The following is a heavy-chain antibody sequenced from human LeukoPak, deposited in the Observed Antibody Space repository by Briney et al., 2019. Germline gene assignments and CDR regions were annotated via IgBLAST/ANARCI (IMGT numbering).Heavy chain of an antibody. V-gene: IGHV1-2*02. CDR1: GYTFSGTGWY. D-gene: IGHD3-10*01. Sequence: ASVKVSCKASGYTFSGTGWYLYWLRQAPGQGLECMGWIYPNNGATGYAQKFQGRVAMTRDASISTAYMELSRLRPDDTAVYYCARDGPAQMVDFDYWGQGTLVTVSS. CDR3: ARDGPAQMVDFDY. J-gene: IGHJ4*02. CDR2: IYPNNGAT.